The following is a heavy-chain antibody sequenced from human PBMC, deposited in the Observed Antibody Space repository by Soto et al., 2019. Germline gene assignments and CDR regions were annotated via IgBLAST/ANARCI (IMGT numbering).Heavy chain of an antibody. V-gene: IGHV3-30-3*01. J-gene: IGHJ6*02. CDR1: DLPLGGFA. CDR2: ISYDGSNK. Sequence: PVGSLGLSWPPSDLPLGGFALHWFGQAPGKGLEWVAVISYDGSNKYYADSVKGRFTISRDNSKNTLYLQMNSLRAEDTAVYYCARTLPPSPMDVWGQGTTVTVSS. CDR3: ARTLPPSPMDV.